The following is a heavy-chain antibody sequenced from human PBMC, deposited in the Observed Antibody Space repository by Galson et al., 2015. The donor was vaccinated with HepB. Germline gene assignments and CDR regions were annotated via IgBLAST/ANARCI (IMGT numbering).Heavy chain of an antibody. CDR2: VNDAGGI. Sequence: SLTCAVYGGSFSGYFWSWIRQPPGKGLEWIGEVNDAGGINYNPSLKSRATMSVDTSKNQLSLKLSSVTAADTAVYYCARGTFRIERMLVIMTAGYYSMEVWGQGTTVTVSS. J-gene: IGHJ6*02. V-gene: IGHV4-34*01. CDR3: ARGTFRIERMLVIMTAGYYSMEV. CDR1: GGSFSGYF. D-gene: IGHD3-22*01.